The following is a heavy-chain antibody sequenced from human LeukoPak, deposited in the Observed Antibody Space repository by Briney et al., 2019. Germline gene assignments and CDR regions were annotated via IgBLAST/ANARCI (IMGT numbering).Heavy chain of an antibody. CDR1: GGSISSGGYS. Sequence: SQTLSLTCAVSGGSISSGGYSWSWIRQPPGKGLEWIGEINHSGSTNYNPSLKSRVTISVDTSKNQFSLKLSSVTAADTAVYYCARKRSYGYVYFDYWGQGTLVTVSS. J-gene: IGHJ4*02. CDR3: ARKRSYGYVYFDY. V-gene: IGHV4-30-2*01. CDR2: INHSGST. D-gene: IGHD5-18*01.